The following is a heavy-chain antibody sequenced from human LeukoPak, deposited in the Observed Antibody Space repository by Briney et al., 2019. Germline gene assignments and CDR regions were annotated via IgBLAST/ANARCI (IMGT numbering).Heavy chain of an antibody. J-gene: IGHJ5*02. Sequence: GGSLRLSCAASGFTFSGSAMHWVRQASGKGLEWVGRIRSKANSYATAYAASVKGRFTISRDDSKNTAYLQMNSLKTEDTAVYYCARHYDFWSGYGFDPWGQGTLVTVSS. CDR3: ARHYDFWSGYGFDP. CDR2: IRSKANSYAT. V-gene: IGHV3-73*01. CDR1: GFTFSGSA. D-gene: IGHD3-3*01.